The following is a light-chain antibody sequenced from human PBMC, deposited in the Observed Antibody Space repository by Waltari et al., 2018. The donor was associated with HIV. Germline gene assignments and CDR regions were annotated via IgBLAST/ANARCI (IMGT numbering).Light chain of an antibody. CDR2: DVS. Sequence: QSALTQPRSVSGSPGQSVTISCTGTYSDVGDYNYVSWYQPHPGQATKLMIYDVSQRPSGVPDRFSGSKSGNTASLTISGLQADDDADYYCCSFAGTYTIFGGGTKLTVL. CDR1: YSDVGDYNY. J-gene: IGLJ2*01. V-gene: IGLV2-11*01. CDR3: CSFAGTYTI.